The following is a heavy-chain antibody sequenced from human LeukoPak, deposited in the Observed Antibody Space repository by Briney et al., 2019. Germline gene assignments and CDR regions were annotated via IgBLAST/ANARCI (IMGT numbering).Heavy chain of an antibody. D-gene: IGHD3-10*01. CDR2: IKSKADGGTT. Sequence: GGSLRLSCAASGFTFSNAWMSWVRQAPGKGLEWVGRIKSKADGGTTDYAAPVKGRFTISRDDSKNTLYLQMNSLKTEDTAVYYCTTLYGSGSYSEADYWGQGTLVTVSS. J-gene: IGHJ4*02. CDR3: TTLYGSGSYSEADY. V-gene: IGHV3-15*01. CDR1: GFTFSNAW.